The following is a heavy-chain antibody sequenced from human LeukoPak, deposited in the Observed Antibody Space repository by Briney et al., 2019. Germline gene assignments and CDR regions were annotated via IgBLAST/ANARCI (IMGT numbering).Heavy chain of an antibody. CDR1: GFTFSSYG. V-gene: IGHV3-30*18. Sequence: GGSLRLSCAASGFTFSSYGMQWVRQAPGKGLEWVAVISYDGSNEYYADSVKGRFTISRDNSKNTLYLQMNSLRAEDTAVYYCAKVLSSGYYGMDVWGQGTTVTVSS. CDR3: AKVLSSGYYGMDV. D-gene: IGHD6-25*01. J-gene: IGHJ6*02. CDR2: ISYDGSNE.